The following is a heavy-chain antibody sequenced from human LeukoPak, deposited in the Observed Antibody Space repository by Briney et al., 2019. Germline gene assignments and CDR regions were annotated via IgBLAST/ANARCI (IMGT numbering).Heavy chain of an antibody. D-gene: IGHD2-15*01. Sequence: SETLSLTCAVYGGSFSGYYWSWIRQPPGKGLEWIGEINHSGSTNYNPSLKSRVPISVDTSKNQFSLKLSSVTAADTAVYYCARVGYCSGGSCYSYNYYYGMDVWGQGTTVTVSS. CDR2: INHSGST. CDR3: ARVGYCSGGSCYSYNYYYGMDV. CDR1: GGSFSGYY. J-gene: IGHJ6*02. V-gene: IGHV4-34*01.